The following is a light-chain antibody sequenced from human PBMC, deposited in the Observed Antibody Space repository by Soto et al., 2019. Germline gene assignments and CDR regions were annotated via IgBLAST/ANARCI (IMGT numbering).Light chain of an antibody. J-gene: IGLJ2*01. CDR1: SSNIGSNT. CDR2: SNN. CDR3: AAWDDSLNGVV. V-gene: IGLV1-44*01. Sequence: QSVLTQPPSASGTPGQRVTISCSGSSSNIGSNTVNWYQQLPGTAPKLLIYSNNQRPSGGPDRFSGSKSGTSASLAISGLQCEDEADYYCAAWDDSLNGVVFGGGTNLTVL.